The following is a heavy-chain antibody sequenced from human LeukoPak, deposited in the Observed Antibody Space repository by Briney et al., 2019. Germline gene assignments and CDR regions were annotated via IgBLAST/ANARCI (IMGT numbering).Heavy chain of an antibody. V-gene: IGHV4-4*07. CDR2: IYTSGST. CDR1: XXXIXSYX. D-gene: IGHD4-17*01. CDR3: ARVKHYGDGYYFDY. Sequence: SETLXXTXXXSXXXIXSYXRSWIRQPAGKGLEWIGRIYTSGSTNYNPSLKSRVTMSVDTSKNQFSLKLSSVTAADTAVYYCARVKHYGDGYYFDYWGQGTLVTVSS. J-gene: IGHJ4*02.